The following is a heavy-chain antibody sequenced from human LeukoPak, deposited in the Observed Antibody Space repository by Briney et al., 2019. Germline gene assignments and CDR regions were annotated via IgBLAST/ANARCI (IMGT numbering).Heavy chain of an antibody. CDR1: GGSISSSSYY. Sequence: SETLSLTCTVSGGSISSSSYYWGWIRQPPGKGLEWIGGIYYSGSTYYNPSLKSRVTISVDTSKNQFSLKLSSVTAADTAVYYCAREGMGYSGYADASYFDYWGQGTLVTVSS. CDR3: AREGMGYSGYADASYFDY. CDR2: IYYSGST. V-gene: IGHV4-39*07. D-gene: IGHD5-12*01. J-gene: IGHJ4*02.